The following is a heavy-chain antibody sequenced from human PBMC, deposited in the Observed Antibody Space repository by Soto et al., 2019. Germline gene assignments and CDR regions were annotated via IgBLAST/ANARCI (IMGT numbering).Heavy chain of an antibody. CDR2: ILSNSSYI. CDR1: GFTFSSYS. V-gene: IGHV3-21*01. CDR3: ARDYKNDYDSSGLLAPFYYYGMDV. Sequence: GGSLRLSCAASGFTFSSYSMNWVRQAPGKGLEWVSSILSNSSYIYYADSVKGRFNISRDNAKNSPYLQMNSLRAEDTAGYYCARDYKNDYDSSGLLAPFYYYGMDVWGQGTTVTVSS. D-gene: IGHD3-22*01. J-gene: IGHJ6*02.